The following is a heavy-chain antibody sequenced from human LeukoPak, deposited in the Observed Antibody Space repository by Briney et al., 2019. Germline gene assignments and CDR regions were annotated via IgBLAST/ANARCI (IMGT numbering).Heavy chain of an antibody. CDR3: AKSYSYGYADY. D-gene: IGHD5-18*01. Sequence: GGSLRLSCEASGFTFSTYAMSWVRQAPGKGLEWVSGISGSGGSTYYADSVKGRFTISRDNSKNTLYLQMNSLRAEDTAVYYCAKSYSYGYADYWGQGTLVTVSS. CDR1: GFTFSTYA. J-gene: IGHJ4*02. CDR2: ISGSGGST. V-gene: IGHV3-23*01.